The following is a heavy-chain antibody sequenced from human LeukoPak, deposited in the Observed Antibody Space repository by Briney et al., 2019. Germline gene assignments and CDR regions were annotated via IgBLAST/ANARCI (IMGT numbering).Heavy chain of an antibody. D-gene: IGHD3-9*01. J-gene: IGHJ4*02. CDR3: ARDIDFAFDY. CDR1: GFTFSSYS. Sequence: GGSLRLSCAASGFTFSSYSMNWVRQAPGMGLEWVAYISGGSSNIKYADSVKGRFTISRDNAKNSLSLQMNSLRDEDTAVYYCARDIDFAFDYWGQGTLVTVSP. V-gene: IGHV3-48*02. CDR2: ISGGSSNI.